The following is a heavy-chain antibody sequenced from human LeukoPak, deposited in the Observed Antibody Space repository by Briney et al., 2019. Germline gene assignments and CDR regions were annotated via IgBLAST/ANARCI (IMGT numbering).Heavy chain of an antibody. CDR2: INHSGST. Sequence: SETLSLTCAVYGGSFSGYYWSWIRQPPGKGLEWIGEINHSGSTYYNPSLKSRVAISVDTSKNRFSLKLSSVTAADTAVYYCARGRYYYGSGSSFDYWGQGTLVTVSS. D-gene: IGHD3-10*01. CDR3: ARGRYYYGSGSSFDY. CDR1: GGSFSGYY. V-gene: IGHV4-34*01. J-gene: IGHJ4*02.